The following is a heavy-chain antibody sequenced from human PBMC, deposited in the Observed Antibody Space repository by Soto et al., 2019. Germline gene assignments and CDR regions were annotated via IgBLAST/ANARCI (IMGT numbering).Heavy chain of an antibody. J-gene: IGHJ3*02. CDR2: INWNGGST. V-gene: IGHV3-20*04. CDR3: ARAKQLADAFDI. CDR1: GFTFSSYA. Sequence: GGSLRLSCAASGFTFSSYAMSWVRQAPGKGREWVSGINWNGGSTGYADSVKGRFTISRDNAKNSLYLQMNSLRAEDTALYYCARAKQLADAFDIWGQGTMVTVSS. D-gene: IGHD6-13*01.